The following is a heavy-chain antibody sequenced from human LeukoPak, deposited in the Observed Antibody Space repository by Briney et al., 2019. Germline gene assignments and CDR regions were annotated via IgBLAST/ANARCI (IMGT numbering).Heavy chain of an antibody. CDR1: GFTFSTYI. CDR3: AKLAYDSSGYPL. D-gene: IGHD3-22*01. Sequence: PGGSLRLSCAASGFTFSTYIMSWVRQAPGKGLEWVSAISGSGDNTYYTDSMKGRFTISRDNSKNTLYLQMDSLRAEDTAVYYCAKLAYDSSGYPLWGQGTLVTVSS. J-gene: IGHJ4*02. CDR2: ISGSGDNT. V-gene: IGHV3-23*01.